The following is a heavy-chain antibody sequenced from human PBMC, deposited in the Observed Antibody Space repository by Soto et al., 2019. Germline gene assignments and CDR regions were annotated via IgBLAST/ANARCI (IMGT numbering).Heavy chain of an antibody. CDR1: GGTFSSYA. V-gene: IGHV1-69*13. Sequence: SVKVSCKASGGTFSSYAISWVRQAPGQGLEWMGGIIPIFGTANYAQKFQGRVTITADESTSTAYMELSSLRSEDTAVYYCARGSSIFGVVTSNYYYYYGMDVWGQGTTVTVSS. CDR2: IIPIFGTA. J-gene: IGHJ6*02. CDR3: ARGSSIFGVVTSNYYYYYGMDV. D-gene: IGHD3-3*01.